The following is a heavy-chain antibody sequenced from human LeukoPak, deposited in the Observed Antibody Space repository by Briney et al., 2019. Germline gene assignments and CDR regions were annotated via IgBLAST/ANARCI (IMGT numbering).Heavy chain of an antibody. CDR3: AGHVPAYYYGSGSYSGLSY. Sequence: SETLSLTCAVSGDSISSGGYSWSWIRQPPGKGLEWIGHIYYSGSTNYNPSLKSRVTISVDTSKNQFSLKLSSVTAADTAVYYCAGHVPAYYYGSGSYSGLSYWGQGTLVTVSS. V-gene: IGHV4-61*08. CDR1: GDSISSGGYS. J-gene: IGHJ4*02. D-gene: IGHD3-10*01. CDR2: IYYSGST.